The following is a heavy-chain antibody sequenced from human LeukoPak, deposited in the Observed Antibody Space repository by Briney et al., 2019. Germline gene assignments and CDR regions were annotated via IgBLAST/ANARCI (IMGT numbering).Heavy chain of an antibody. J-gene: IGHJ4*02. D-gene: IGHD3-16*02. CDR3: ARESPQVYDYVGGSYRLPFDY. CDR2: ISGSGGTI. Sequence: PGGSLRLSCPASGFTFGNYGMSWVRQAPGKGLEWVSAISGSGGTIYYADSVKGRFTISRDNAKNSLYLQMNSLRAEDTAVYYCARESPQVYDYVGGSYRLPFDYWGQGTLVTVSS. CDR1: GFTFGNYG. V-gene: IGHV3-23*01.